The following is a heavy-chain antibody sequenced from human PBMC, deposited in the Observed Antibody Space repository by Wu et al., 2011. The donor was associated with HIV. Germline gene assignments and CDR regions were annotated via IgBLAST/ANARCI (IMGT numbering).Heavy chain of an antibody. CDR1: GDSLTKYA. V-gene: IGHV1-69*12. CDR3: AREWRYCTGGSPCPSEYLQH. CDR2: IIPNSGTT. J-gene: IGHJ1*01. D-gene: IGHD2-8*02. Sequence: QVLLVQSGAEVKKPGSSLKVSCKASGDSLTKYAFSWVRQAPGQGLEWMGGIIPNSGTTNYARKFQGRFTVIADEAASTVYMQLNRLKPDDTALYYCAREWRYCTGGSPCPSEYLQHWARAPSS.